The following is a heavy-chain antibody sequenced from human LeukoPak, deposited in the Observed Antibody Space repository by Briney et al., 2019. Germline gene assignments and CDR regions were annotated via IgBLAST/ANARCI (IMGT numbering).Heavy chain of an antibody. V-gene: IGHV4-61*01. D-gene: IGHD2-2*01. CDR2: IYYSGST. J-gene: IGHJ6*03. Sequence: SETLSLTCSVSGGSITSGSYYWSWIRQPPGKGLEWIGYIYYSGSTNYNPSLKSRVTISVDTSKNQFSLKLSSVTAADTAVYYCARSNADSYYYYYYMDVWGKGTTVTISS. CDR1: GGSITSGSYY. CDR3: ARSNADSYYYYYYMDV.